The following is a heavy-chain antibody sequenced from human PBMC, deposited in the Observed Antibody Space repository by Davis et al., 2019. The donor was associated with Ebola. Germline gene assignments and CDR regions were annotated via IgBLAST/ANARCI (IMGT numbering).Heavy chain of an antibody. J-gene: IGHJ6*02. V-gene: IGHV2-5*02. CDR3: AHSSYYDSSGYYSQTPPYYYYGMDV. Sequence: SGPTLVKPTQTLTLTCTFSGFSLSTSGVGVGWIRQPPGKALEWLALIYWDDDKRYSPSLKSRLTITKDTSKNQVVLTMTNMDPVDTATYYCAHSSYYDSSGYYSQTPPYYYYGMDVWGQGTTVTVSS. CDR2: IYWDDDK. D-gene: IGHD3-22*01. CDR1: GFSLSTSGVG.